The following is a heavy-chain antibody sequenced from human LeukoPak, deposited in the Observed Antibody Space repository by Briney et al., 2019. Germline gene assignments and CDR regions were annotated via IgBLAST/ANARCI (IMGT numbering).Heavy chain of an antibody. D-gene: IGHD2-2*02. J-gene: IGHJ3*02. CDR2: FDPGDGET. V-gene: IGHV1-24*01. CDR1: GYTFTSYD. CDR3: ATTLPPAKPFDAFEI. Sequence: ASVKVSCKASGYTFTSYDINWVRQAPGEGLEWMGGFDPGDGETIYAQHFQGRVIMTEDTSTDTAYMELSSLRSEDTAVYYCATTLPPAKPFDAFEIWGQGTKVTVSS.